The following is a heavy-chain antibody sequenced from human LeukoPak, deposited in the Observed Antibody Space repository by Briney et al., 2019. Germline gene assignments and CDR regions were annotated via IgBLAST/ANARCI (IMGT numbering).Heavy chain of an antibody. CDR2: ISSSSSYI. CDR1: GFTFSSYS. V-gene: IGHV3-21*04. D-gene: IGHD6-6*01. J-gene: IGHJ4*02. CDR3: AKGNYGSFYFDY. Sequence: GGSLRLSCAASGFTFSSYSMNWVRQAPGKGLEWVSSISSSSSYIYYADSVKGRSTISRDNAKNSLYLQMNSLRAEDTAVYYCAKGNYGSFYFDYWGQGTLVTVSS.